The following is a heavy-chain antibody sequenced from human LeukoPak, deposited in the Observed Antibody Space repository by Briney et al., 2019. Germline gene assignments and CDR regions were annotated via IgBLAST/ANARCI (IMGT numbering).Heavy chain of an antibody. Sequence: PGGSLRLSCAASGFTFSGSAMHWVRQASGKGLEWVGRIRSKANSYATAYAASVKGRFTISRDDSKNTAYLQMNSLRAEDTAVYYCARSRYCSSTSCSGAWGYWGQGTLVTVSS. V-gene: IGHV3-73*01. CDR3: ARSRYCSSTSCSGAWGY. CDR2: IRSKANSYAT. D-gene: IGHD2-2*01. J-gene: IGHJ4*02. CDR1: GFTFSGSA.